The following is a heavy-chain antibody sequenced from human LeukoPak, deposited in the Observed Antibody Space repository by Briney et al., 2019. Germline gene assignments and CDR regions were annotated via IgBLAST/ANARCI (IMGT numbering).Heavy chain of an antibody. CDR1: GFTFSSYG. D-gene: IGHD2-2*01. V-gene: IGHV3-30*02. J-gene: IGHJ4*02. CDR2: IRYDGSNK. Sequence: GGSLRLSCAASGFTFSSYGMHWVRQAPGKGLEWVAFIRYDGSNKYYADSVKGRFTISRDNSKNTLYLQMNSLRAEDTAVNYCAKDWSFVVVVPAAMFNSYYFDYWGQGTLVTVSS. CDR3: AKDWSFVVVVPAAMFNSYYFDY.